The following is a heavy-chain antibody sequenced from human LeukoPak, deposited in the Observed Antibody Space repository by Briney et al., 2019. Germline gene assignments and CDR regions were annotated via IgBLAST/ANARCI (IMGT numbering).Heavy chain of an antibody. CDR3: ATFVSAAAPLFDY. CDR1: GFTFIDYY. CDR2: ISSSGSTI. D-gene: IGHD2-15*01. V-gene: IGHV3-11*04. Sequence: GGSLRLSCAAPGFTFIDYYMSWIPQAPGKGLEGVSYISSSGSTIYYADSVKGRFTISRDNAKNSLYLQMNSLRAEDTAVYYCATFVSAAAPLFDYWGQGTLVTVSS. J-gene: IGHJ4*02.